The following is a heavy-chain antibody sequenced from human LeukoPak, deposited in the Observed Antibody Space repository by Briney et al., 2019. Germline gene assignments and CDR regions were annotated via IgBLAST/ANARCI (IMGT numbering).Heavy chain of an antibody. V-gene: IGHV1-2*02. Sequence: ASVKVSCKASGYTFTDYYMHWVRQAPGQGLEWMGWINPNSGGAYFARKFQGRVTMTRDTSISTAYMELSSLTSDDTAVYFCARDRGFCSSSTCYTAFWGQGTLVTVSS. CDR2: INPNSGGA. CDR1: GYTFTDYY. J-gene: IGHJ4*02. CDR3: ARDRGFCSSSTCYTAF. D-gene: IGHD2-2*02.